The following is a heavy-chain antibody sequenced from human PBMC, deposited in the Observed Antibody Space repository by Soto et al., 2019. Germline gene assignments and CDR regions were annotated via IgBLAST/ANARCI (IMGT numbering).Heavy chain of an antibody. CDR3: ARDTRGSSLLDAFDI. D-gene: IGHD1-26*01. CDR2: IKQDGSEK. J-gene: IGHJ3*02. Sequence: GGSLRLSCAASGFTFSSYWMSWVRQAPGKGLEWVANIKQDGSEKYYVDSVKGRFTISRDNAKNSLYLQMNSLRAEDTAVYYCARDTRGSSLLDAFDIWGQGTMVTVSS. V-gene: IGHV3-7*05. CDR1: GFTFSSYW.